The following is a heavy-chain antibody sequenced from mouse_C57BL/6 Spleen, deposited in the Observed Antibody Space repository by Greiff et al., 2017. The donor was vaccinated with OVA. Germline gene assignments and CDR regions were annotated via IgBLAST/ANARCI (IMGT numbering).Heavy chain of an antibody. CDR1: GYTFTDYE. Sequence: SGAELVRPGASVTLSCKASGYTFTDYEMHWVKQTPVHGLEWIGAIDPETGGTAYNQKFKGKAILTADKSSSTAYMELRSLTSEDSAVYYCTRRDYYYSTYFDVWGTGTTVTVSS. V-gene: IGHV1-15*01. CDR2: IDPETGGT. CDR3: TRRDYYYSTYFDV. D-gene: IGHD2-5*01. J-gene: IGHJ1*03.